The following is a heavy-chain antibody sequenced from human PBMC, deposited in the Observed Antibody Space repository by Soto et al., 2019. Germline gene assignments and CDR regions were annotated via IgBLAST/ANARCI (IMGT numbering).Heavy chain of an antibody. J-gene: IGHJ6*01. CDR1: GFTFSDSN. CDR3: ARDGGEIIPAAIGGGYGMDV. V-gene: IGHV3-11*06. CDR2: SRSTSIYT. D-gene: IGHD2-2*01. Sequence: EGTLRLSCAASGFTFSDSNMSWIRQAPWKGLERASYSRSTSIYTNYADSVKGRFTISRDNAKNSLYLQMDSLTAEVTGVYYCARDGGEIIPAAIGGGYGMDVWGQGTTVT.